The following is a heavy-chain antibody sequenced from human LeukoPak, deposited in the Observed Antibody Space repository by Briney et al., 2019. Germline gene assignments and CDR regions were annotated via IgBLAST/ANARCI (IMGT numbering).Heavy chain of an antibody. CDR1: QFSFSTYW. Sequence: GGSLRLSCAGSQFSFSTYWMSWVHQLPGKGLEWVANINQDGTKKDYVDSAKGRFTISRDNAKNSLYLQMSSLRVEDTALYYCARDPDTTWFFDLWGRGTLVTVSS. V-gene: IGHV3-7*03. CDR3: ARDPDTTWFFDL. J-gene: IGHJ2*01. D-gene: IGHD1-1*01. CDR2: INQDGTKK.